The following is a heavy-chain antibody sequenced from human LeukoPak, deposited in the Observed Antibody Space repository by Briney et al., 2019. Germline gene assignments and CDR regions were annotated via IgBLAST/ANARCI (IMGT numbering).Heavy chain of an antibody. D-gene: IGHD6-19*01. CDR2: IRYDGSNK. J-gene: IGHJ4*02. CDR1: GFTFSSYG. CDR3: AKERSLEIAVAGTIFDY. Sequence: SGGSLRLSCAASGFTFSSYGMHWVRQAPGKGLEWVAFIRYDGSNKYYADSVKGRFTISRDNSKNMIYLEMSSLKAEDTAVYYCAKERSLEIAVAGTIFDYWGQGTLVTVSS. V-gene: IGHV3-30*02.